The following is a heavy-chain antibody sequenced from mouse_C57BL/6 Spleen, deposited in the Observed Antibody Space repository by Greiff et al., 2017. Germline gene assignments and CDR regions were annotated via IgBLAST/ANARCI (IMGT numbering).Heavy chain of an antibody. CDR3: ASPGRAPLGFAY. Sequence: EVKLQESGPVLVKPGASVKMSCKASGYTFTDYYMNWVKQSHGKSLEWIGVINPYNGGTSYNQKFKGKATLTVDKSSSTAYMELNSLTSEDSAVYYCASPGRAPLGFAYWGQGTLVTVSA. V-gene: IGHV1-19*01. J-gene: IGHJ3*01. D-gene: IGHD1-1*01. CDR1: GYTFTDYY. CDR2: INPYNGGT.